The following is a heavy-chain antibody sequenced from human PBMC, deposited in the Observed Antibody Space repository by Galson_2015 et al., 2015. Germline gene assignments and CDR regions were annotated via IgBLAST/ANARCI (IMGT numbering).Heavy chain of an antibody. CDR3: ARDPRSGSSGWEPNYYYYGMDV. D-gene: IGHD6-19*01. CDR2: INAGNGNT. Sequence: QSGAEVKKPGESLRISCKASGYTFTSYAMHWVRQAPGQRLEWMGWINAGNGNTKYSQKFQGRFTITRDTSASTAYMELSSLRSEDTAVYYCARDPRSGSSGWEPNYYYYGMDVWGQGTTVTVSS. CDR1: GYTFTSYA. J-gene: IGHJ6*02. V-gene: IGHV1-3*01.